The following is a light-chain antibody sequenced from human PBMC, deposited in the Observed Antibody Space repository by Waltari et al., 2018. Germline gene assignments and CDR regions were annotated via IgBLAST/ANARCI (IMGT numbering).Light chain of an antibody. CDR2: DVT. CDR1: SSDIGTHNF. J-gene: IGLJ3*02. V-gene: IGLV2-14*01. Sequence: QSALTQPASVSGTPGQSITLSCTGTSSDIGTHNFVPWYQQHPGKVPKLMIFDVTKRPSGVSDRFFGSKSANTASLTISGRQAEDEANYYCTSYTTSSTWVFGGGTRLTVL. CDR3: TSYTTSSTWV.